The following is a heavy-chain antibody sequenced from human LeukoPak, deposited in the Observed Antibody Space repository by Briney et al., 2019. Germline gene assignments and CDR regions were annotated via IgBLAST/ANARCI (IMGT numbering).Heavy chain of an antibody. CDR3: SKGDTTSPVPDY. Sequence: PGGSLRLSCAASGFTFSSYSMNWVRQAPEKGLEWVSSISSSGSCSYYADSAQGRFTVSRDNAKNSLYLQMNSLRAEDTAVYYCSKGDTTSPVPDYWGQGTLVTVSS. V-gene: IGHV3-21*01. CDR2: ISSSGSCS. D-gene: IGHD2-2*01. J-gene: IGHJ4*02. CDR1: GFTFSSYS.